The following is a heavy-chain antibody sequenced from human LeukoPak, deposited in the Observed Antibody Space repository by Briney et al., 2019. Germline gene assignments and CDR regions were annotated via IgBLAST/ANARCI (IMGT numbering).Heavy chain of an antibody. J-gene: IGHJ4*02. Sequence: GRSLRLSCATSGFTLSRYAMHWVRQAPGKGLEWVALISYDANIGSNKYYADSVKGRFTISRDNSKNTLYLQMNSLRAEDTAVYYCARDGGYDFWSGYYQDYWGQGTLVTVSS. CDR3: ARDGGYDFWSGYYQDY. D-gene: IGHD3-3*01. CDR1: GFTLSRYA. V-gene: IGHV3-30-3*01. CDR2: ISYDANIGSNK.